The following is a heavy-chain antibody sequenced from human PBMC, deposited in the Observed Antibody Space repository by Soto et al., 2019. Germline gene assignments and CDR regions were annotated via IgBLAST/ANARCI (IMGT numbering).Heavy chain of an antibody. CDR1: GFTFSSYS. CDR2: ISSSSSYI. V-gene: IGHV3-21*01. J-gene: IGHJ4*02. CDR3: ARDRCGGDCYPKRGYFDY. D-gene: IGHD2-21*02. Sequence: GGSLRLSCAASGFTFSSYSMNWVRQAPGKGLEWVSSISSSSSYIYYADSVKGRFTISRDNAKNSLYLQMNSLRAEDTAVYYCARDRCGGDCYPKRGYFDYWGQGTLVTVSS.